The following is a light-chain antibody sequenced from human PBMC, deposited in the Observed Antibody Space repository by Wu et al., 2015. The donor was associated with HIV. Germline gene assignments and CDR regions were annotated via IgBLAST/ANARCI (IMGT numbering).Light chain of an antibody. CDR2: GAS. V-gene: IGKV3-20*01. J-gene: IGKJ5*01. CDR3: QQYDSSIT. Sequence: EIVLTQSPGALSLSPGERATLSCRASQSVRSSHLAWYQQIPGQAPRLLIYGASSRAAGIPDRFSGSGSGTDFTLTITRLEPQDFAVYYCQQYDSSITFGQGTRLDIK. CDR1: QSVRSSH.